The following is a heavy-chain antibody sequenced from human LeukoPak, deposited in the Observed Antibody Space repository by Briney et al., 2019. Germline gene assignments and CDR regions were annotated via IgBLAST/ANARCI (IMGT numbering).Heavy chain of an antibody. Sequence: PGGSLRLSCVTSGFTFYQYEMNWVRQAPGKGLEWVGFIRSKAYGGTTEYAASVKGRFTISRDDSKSIAYLQMNSLKTEDTAVYYCTRARYDILTGYTNDYWGQGTLVTVSS. D-gene: IGHD3-9*01. CDR3: TRARYDILTGYTNDY. CDR2: IRSKAYGGTT. CDR1: GFTFYQYE. J-gene: IGHJ4*02. V-gene: IGHV3-49*04.